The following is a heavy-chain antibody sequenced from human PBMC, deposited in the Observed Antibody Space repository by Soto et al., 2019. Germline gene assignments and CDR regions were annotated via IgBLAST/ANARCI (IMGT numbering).Heavy chain of an antibody. CDR3: AADPPNSYDILTGSPSGY. V-gene: IGHV1-58*01. J-gene: IGHJ4*02. D-gene: IGHD3-9*01. Sequence: SVKVSCKASGFTFTSSAVQWVRQARGQRLEWIGWIVVGSGNTNYAQKFQERVTITRDMSTSTAYMELSSLRSEDTAVYYCAADPPNSYDILTGSPSGYWGQGALVTVAS. CDR1: GFTFTSSA. CDR2: IVVGSGNT.